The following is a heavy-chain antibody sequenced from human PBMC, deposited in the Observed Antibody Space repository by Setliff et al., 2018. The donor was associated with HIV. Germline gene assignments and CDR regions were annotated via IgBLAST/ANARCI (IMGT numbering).Heavy chain of an antibody. CDR2: MNPNRGNT. CDR3: ARGRPLRGAVAGPAHFEY. CDR1: GYTFTNYD. J-gene: IGHJ4*02. D-gene: IGHD6-19*01. V-gene: IGHV1-8*03. Sequence: ASVKVSCKASGYTFTNYDINWVRQATGQGLEWMGWMNPNRGNTVYAQKFQGRVTITRNTSINTAYMELSNLRSEDTAVYYCARGRPLRGAVAGPAHFEYWGQGTRVTVSS.